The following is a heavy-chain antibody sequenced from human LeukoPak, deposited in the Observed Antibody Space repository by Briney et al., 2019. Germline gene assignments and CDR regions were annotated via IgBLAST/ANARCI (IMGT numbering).Heavy chain of an antibody. CDR2: INHSGSP. Sequence: SETLSLTCAVYGGSFSGYYWSWIRQPPGEGLEGIGDINHSGSPNYNTSLKSRVTISVDRSKNQFSLKLSSVTAADTALYYCARGVVAVTANDYYYYMDVWGKGTTVTVSS. D-gene: IGHD2-21*02. V-gene: IGHV4-34*01. CDR3: ARGVVAVTANDYYYYMDV. J-gene: IGHJ6*03. CDR1: GGSFSGYY.